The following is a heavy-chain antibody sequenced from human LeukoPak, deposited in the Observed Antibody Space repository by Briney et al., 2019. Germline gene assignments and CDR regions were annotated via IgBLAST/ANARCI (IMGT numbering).Heavy chain of an antibody. CDR3: ARAYYDSRGDAFDI. CDR1: GFTFDDYG. Sequence: GGSLRLSCAASGFTFDDYGMSWVRQAPGKGLEWVSGINWNGASTGYADSVKGRFTISRDNAKNSLYLQMNSLRAEDTALYYCARAYYDSRGDAFDIGGQGTMVTVS. J-gene: IGHJ3*02. D-gene: IGHD3-22*01. CDR2: INWNGAST. V-gene: IGHV3-20*04.